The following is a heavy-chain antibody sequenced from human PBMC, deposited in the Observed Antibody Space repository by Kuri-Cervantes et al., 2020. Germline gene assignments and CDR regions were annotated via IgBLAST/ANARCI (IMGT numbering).Heavy chain of an antibody. CDR1: GGTFSSYT. CDR3: ARGGYSSGWNYYYYGMDV. J-gene: IGHJ6*02. V-gene: IGHV1-69*02. Sequence: SVKVSCKASGGTFSSYTISWVRQAPGQGLEWMGRIIPILGIANYAQKFQGRVTITADKSTSTAYMELSSLRSEDTAVYYCARGGYSSGWNYYYYGMDVWGQGTTVTVSS. D-gene: IGHD6-19*01. CDR2: IIPILGIA.